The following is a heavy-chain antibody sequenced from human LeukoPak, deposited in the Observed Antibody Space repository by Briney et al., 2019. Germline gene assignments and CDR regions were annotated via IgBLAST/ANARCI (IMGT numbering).Heavy chain of an antibody. CDR2: IYSGGST. J-gene: IGHJ4*02. Sequence: GGSLRLSCAASGFTVSSNYMSWVRQAPGKGLEWVSVIYSGGSTYYADSVKGRFTISRDNSKNTLYLQMNSLRAEDTAVYYCAKNTPSWSGYWNPFFDYWGQGTLVTVSS. D-gene: IGHD3-3*01. V-gene: IGHV3-53*01. CDR3: AKNTPSWSGYWNPFFDY. CDR1: GFTVSSNY.